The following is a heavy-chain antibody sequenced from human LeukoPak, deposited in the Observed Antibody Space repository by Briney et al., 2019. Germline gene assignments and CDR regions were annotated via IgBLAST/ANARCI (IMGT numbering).Heavy chain of an antibody. J-gene: IGHJ4*02. V-gene: IGHV3-23*01. CDR2: ISGSSGHT. Sequence: GGSLRLSCAASGLTFSSYAMSWVRQAPGKGLEWVSAISGSSGHTYYADSVKGRFTISRDNSKNTLYLQMNSLRAEDTAVYYCAERRDFWSGYDYWGQGTLVTVSS. CDR3: AERRDFWSGYDY. CDR1: GLTFSSYA. D-gene: IGHD3-3*01.